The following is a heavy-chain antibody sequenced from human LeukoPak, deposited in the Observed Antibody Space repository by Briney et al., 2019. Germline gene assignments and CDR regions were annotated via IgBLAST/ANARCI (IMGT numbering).Heavy chain of an antibody. Sequence: ASVKVSCKASGYTFTSYGISWVRQAPGQGLEWMGWISPYNGNTNYAQKLQGRVTMTTDTSTSTAYMDLRSLRSDDTAVYCCARKLYDSSRYGQTYYFDYWGQGTLVTVSS. CDR3: ARKLYDSSRYGQTYYFDY. V-gene: IGHV1-18*01. D-gene: IGHD3-22*01. J-gene: IGHJ4*02. CDR2: ISPYNGNT. CDR1: GYTFTSYG.